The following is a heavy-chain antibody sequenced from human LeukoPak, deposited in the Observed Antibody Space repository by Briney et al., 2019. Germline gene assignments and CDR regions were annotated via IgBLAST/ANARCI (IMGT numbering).Heavy chain of an antibody. D-gene: IGHD3-22*01. CDR3: ARGHSSGYRPFDI. CDR1: GYRFTRYW. J-gene: IGHJ3*02. Sequence: GEALEISFKGSGYRFTRYWIGWGRPRPGKGVGWMGIIYPGVSDTRYSPSFQGQVTISADKSISTAYLQWSSLKASDTAMYYCARGHSSGYRPFDIWGQGTMVTVSS. CDR2: IYPGVSDT. V-gene: IGHV5-51*01.